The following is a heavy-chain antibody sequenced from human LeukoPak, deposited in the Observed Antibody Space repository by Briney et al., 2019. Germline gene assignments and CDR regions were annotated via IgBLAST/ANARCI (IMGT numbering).Heavy chain of an antibody. J-gene: IGHJ4*02. CDR1: GYTFTGYY. CDR2: INPNSGGT. V-gene: IGHV1-2*02. Sequence: GASVKVSCKASGYTFTGYYMHWVRQAPGQGLEWMGWINPNSGGTNYAQKFQGRVTMTRDTSISTAYMELSRLRSDDTAVYYCARGPYRIVVVPAAITSFDYRGQGTLVTVSS. D-gene: IGHD2-2*01. CDR3: ARGPYRIVVVPAAITSFDY.